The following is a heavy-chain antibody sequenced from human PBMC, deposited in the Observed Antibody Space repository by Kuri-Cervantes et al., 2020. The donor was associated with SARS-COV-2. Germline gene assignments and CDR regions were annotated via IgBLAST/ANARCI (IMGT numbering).Heavy chain of an antibody. CDR1: GFTFSSYA. V-gene: IGHV3-23*01. Sequence: GGSLRLSCAASGFTFSSYAMSWVRQAPGKGLEWVSAISGSGGSTYYVDSVKGRFTISRDNSKNTLYLQMNSLRAEDTAVYYCAKDWLPDDAFDIWGQGTMVTVSS. D-gene: IGHD6-19*01. J-gene: IGHJ3*02. CDR2: ISGSGGST. CDR3: AKDWLPDDAFDI.